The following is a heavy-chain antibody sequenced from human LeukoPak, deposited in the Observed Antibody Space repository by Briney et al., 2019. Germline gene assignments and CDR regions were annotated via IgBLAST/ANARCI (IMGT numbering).Heavy chain of an antibody. V-gene: IGHV3-23*01. CDR2: IVVSYA. CDR1: GFTFSNYV. D-gene: IGHD2-2*01. J-gene: IGHJ4*02. CDR3: AKGSSNSRPYYFDS. Sequence: GGSLGLSCAASGFTFSNYVMSWVRQAPGMGLEWVSAIVVSYAYYADSVKGRFTTSRDNSKNTVYLQMNSLRAEDTAVYYCAKGSSNSRPYYFDSWGLGTLVVVSS.